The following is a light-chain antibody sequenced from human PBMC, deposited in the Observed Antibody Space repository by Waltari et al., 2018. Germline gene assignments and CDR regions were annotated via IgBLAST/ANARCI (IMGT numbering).Light chain of an antibody. Sequence: QSALTQPASVSGSPGQSITISCTGTDNDIAYYDYVSWYQQHPGKAPKLLIYDVTPRPLGLSNRFSGSKSGNTASLTISGLEAEDEGDYYCSSYTSSTSLVIFGGGTKLTVL. CDR1: DNDIAYYDY. CDR2: DVT. V-gene: IGLV2-14*03. CDR3: SSYTSSTSLVI. J-gene: IGLJ2*01.